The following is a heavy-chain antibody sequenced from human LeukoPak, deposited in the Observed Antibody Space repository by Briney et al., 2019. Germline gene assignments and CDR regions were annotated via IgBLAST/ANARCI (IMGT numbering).Heavy chain of an antibody. CDR2: ISYDGSNK. CDR1: GFTFSSYA. CDR3: ARDEYYYDSSGFFY. D-gene: IGHD3-22*01. V-gene: IGHV3-30-3*01. Sequence: GGSLRLSCAASGFTFSSYAMHWVRQAPGKGLEWVAVISYDGSNKYYADSVKGRFTISRGNSKNTLYPQMNSLRAEDTAVYYCARDEYYYDSSGFFYWGQGTLVTVSS. J-gene: IGHJ4*02.